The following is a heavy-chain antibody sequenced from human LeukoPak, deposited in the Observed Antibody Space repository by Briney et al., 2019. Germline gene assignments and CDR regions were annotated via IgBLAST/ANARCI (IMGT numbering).Heavy chain of an antibody. CDR2: ISSEGKTT. D-gene: IGHD6-13*01. CDR1: GYIFSRYT. Sequence: PGGSLRLSCSASGYIFSRYTNHWVRKAPGKGLEYVSSISSEGKTTYYADSVKGRFTISRDNSKNTLYLQMSSLRPEDTAVYYCVKDRWVDHWGQGTLVTVSS. V-gene: IGHV3-64D*06. CDR3: VKDRWVDH. J-gene: IGHJ4*02.